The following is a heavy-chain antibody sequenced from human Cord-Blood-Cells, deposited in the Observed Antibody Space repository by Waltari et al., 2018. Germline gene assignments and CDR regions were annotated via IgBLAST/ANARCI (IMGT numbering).Heavy chain of an antibody. D-gene: IGHD6-19*01. V-gene: IGHV4-4*07. CDR2: IYTSGST. J-gene: IGHJ3*02. Sequence: QVQLQESGPGLVKPSETLSLTCTVSGGSISSYYWRWIRQPAGKGLEWIGRIYTSGSTNYNPSLKSGVTMSVDTSKNQFSLKLSSVTAADTAVYYCARARDSSGWYSDAFDIWGQGTMVTVSS. CDR1: GGSISSYY. CDR3: ARARDSSGWYSDAFDI.